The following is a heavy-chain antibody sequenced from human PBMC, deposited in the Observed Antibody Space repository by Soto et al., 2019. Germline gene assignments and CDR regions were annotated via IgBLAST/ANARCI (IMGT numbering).Heavy chain of an antibody. J-gene: IGHJ5*02. D-gene: IGHD3-10*01. CDR2: IYYSGST. CDR1: GGSISSGGYY. Sequence: PSETLSLTCTVSGGSISSGGYYWSWVRQHPGKGLEWIGYIYYSGSTYYNPSLKSRVTISVDTSKNQFSLKLSSVTAADTAVYYCARYRMVREPRENWFDPWGQGTLVTVSS. CDR3: ARYRMVREPRENWFDP. V-gene: IGHV4-31*03.